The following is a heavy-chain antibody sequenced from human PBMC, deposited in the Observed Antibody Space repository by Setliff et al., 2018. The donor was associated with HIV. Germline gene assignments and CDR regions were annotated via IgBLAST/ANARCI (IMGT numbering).Heavy chain of an antibody. CDR2: ISSSGTT. CDR1: DDSFSKYD. D-gene: IGHD2-21*01. V-gene: IGHV4-4*09. CDR3: ARLGRAIDDGGSSLRLDF. J-gene: IGHJ4*02. Sequence: SATLSLTCVVSDDSFSKYDWTWIRQTPGKALEWIGYISSSGTTNYNPSLRSRVTISMETSNTRFSLWLRSATAADTATYFCARLGRAIDDGGSSLRLDFWGQGMLVTVSS.